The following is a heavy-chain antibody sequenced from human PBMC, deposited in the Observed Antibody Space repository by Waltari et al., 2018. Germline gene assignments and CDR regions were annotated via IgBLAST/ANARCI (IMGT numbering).Heavy chain of an antibody. CDR1: GGSFSGYY. D-gene: IGHD2-21*02. Sequence: QVQLPQWGAGLLKPSETLSLTCAVFGGSFSGYYWSWIRQPPGKGLEWIGEINHSGSTNYNPSLKSRVTISVDTSKNQFSLKLSSVTAADTAVYYCARGGLSYCGGDCYHWFDPWGQGTLVTVSS. CDR2: INHSGST. V-gene: IGHV4-34*01. CDR3: ARGGLSYCGGDCYHWFDP. J-gene: IGHJ5*02.